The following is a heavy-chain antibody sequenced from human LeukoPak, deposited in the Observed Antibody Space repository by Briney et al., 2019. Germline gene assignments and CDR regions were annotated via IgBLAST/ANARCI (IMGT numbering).Heavy chain of an antibody. J-gene: IGHJ4*02. D-gene: IGHD3-10*01. V-gene: IGHV3-7*01. CDR3: ARETFDGVLLWFEEQFDY. Sequence: PGGSLRLSCGGFGFMFSSYWMSWVRQAPGKGLEWVANIKQDGSEKYYVDSVKGRFTISRDNAKNSLYLQMNSLRAEDTAVYYCARETFDGVLLWFEEQFDYWGQGTLVTVSS. CDR1: GFMFSSYW. CDR2: IKQDGSEK.